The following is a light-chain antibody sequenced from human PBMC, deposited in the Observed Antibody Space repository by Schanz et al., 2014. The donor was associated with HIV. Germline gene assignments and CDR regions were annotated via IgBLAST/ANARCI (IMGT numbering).Light chain of an antibody. V-gene: IGLV1-44*01. J-gene: IGLJ2*01. Sequence: QSVLTQPPSASGTPGQRVTILCSGSSSNIGRNYANWYQHLPGTAPKLLIYATYQRPSGVPDRFSGSGSATSASLAISGLQSEDEAVYYCATWDDGLKGVVFGGGTKLTVL. CDR3: ATWDDGLKGVV. CDR2: ATY. CDR1: SSNIGRNY.